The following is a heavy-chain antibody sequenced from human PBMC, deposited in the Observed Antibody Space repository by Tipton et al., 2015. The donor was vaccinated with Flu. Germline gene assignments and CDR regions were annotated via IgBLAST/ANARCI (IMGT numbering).Heavy chain of an antibody. CDR2: MYSGIST. J-gene: IGHJ3*01. D-gene: IGHD6-19*01. CDR3: ARYSSGRATGAFDL. CDR1: GFTVSGNH. Sequence: QLVQSGGGLIQPGESLRLSCVASGFTVSGNHMSWVRKPPGKGLECVAVMYSGISTFYGDSVKGRFTISRDKAKDTLYLHMNSVKVNDTAVYFCARYSSGRATGAFDLWGQGTVVIVSS. V-gene: IGHV3-53*01.